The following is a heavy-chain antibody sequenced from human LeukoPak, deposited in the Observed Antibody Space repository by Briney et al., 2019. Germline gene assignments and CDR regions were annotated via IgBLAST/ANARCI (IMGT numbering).Heavy chain of an antibody. CDR1: GFTFSTYT. D-gene: IGHD1-14*01. Sequence: GSLRLSCAASGFTFSTYTLNWVRQAPGKGLEWVSSISSGTTYIYYADSVKGRFTISRDNAKNSLYLQMNSLRAEDTAVYYCARDVTPDWYFDLWGRGTLVTVSS. V-gene: IGHV3-21*01. CDR2: ISSGTTYI. CDR3: ARDVTPDWYFDL. J-gene: IGHJ2*01.